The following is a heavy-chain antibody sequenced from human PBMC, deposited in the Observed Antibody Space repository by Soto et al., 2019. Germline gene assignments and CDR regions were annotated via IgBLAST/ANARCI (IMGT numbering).Heavy chain of an antibody. Sequence: QVQLQESGPGLVKPSQTLSLTCTVSGGSISSGGYYWSWIRQHPGKGLEWIGYIYYSGSTYYNPSLKSRVTISVDTSKNQFSLKLSSVTAADTAVYYCARCALVHYGPEAMDVWGQGTTVTVAS. CDR2: IYYSGST. CDR3: ARCALVHYGPEAMDV. V-gene: IGHV4-31*03. CDR1: GGSISSGGYY. D-gene: IGHD3-10*01. J-gene: IGHJ6*02.